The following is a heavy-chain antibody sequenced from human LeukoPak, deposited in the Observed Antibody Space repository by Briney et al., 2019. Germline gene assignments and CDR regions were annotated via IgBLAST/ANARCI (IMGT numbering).Heavy chain of an antibody. D-gene: IGHD5-18*01. V-gene: IGHV3-30*02. CDR3: ATGRDTAMVRLDY. CDR1: GFTFSSYG. CDR2: IRYDGTNK. J-gene: IGHJ4*02. Sequence: GGSLRLSCAASGFTFSSYGMHWVRQAPGKGLEWVAFIRYDGTNKYYADSVKGRFTISRDNCKNTMYLQMNSLRAEDTAVYFCATGRDTAMVRLDYWGQGTLVTVSS.